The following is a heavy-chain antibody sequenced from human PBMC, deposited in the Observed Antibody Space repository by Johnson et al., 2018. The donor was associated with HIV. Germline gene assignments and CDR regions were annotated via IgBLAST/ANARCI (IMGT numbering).Heavy chain of an antibody. Sequence: QVQLVESGGDVVQPGRSLRLSCTASGFTFSSYALHWVRQAPGKGLEWVAVISYDGSNKYYADSVKGRFTISRDTSKNTLYLQMNSLRAEDTAVYYCARDGGIGSTREDAFDIWGQGTMVIVSS. V-gene: IGHV3-30-3*01. CDR2: ISYDGSNK. CDR3: ARDGGIGSTREDAFDI. CDR1: GFTFSSYA. J-gene: IGHJ3*02. D-gene: IGHD2-2*01.